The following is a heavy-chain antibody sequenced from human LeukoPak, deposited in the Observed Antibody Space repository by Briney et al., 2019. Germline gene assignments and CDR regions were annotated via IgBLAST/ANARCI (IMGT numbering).Heavy chain of an antibody. CDR1: GFTFSSYG. V-gene: IGHV3-30*03. J-gene: IGHJ4*02. Sequence: GRSLRLSCAASGFTFSSYGMHWVHQAPGKGLEWVAVISYDGSDEYYTDSVKGRFTISRDNSKNTVYLQMNSLRADDTAVYYCARDFTPEWFDIHWGQGTLVTVSS. D-gene: IGHD3-3*01. CDR2: ISYDGSDE. CDR3: ARDFTPEWFDIH.